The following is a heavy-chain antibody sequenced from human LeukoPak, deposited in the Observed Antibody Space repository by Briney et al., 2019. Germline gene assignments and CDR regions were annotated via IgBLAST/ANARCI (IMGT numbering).Heavy chain of an antibody. J-gene: IGHJ6*02. Sequence: PGGSLRLSCAASGFTFSSYAMTWVRQAPGKGLEWVSTISGSGGSTYYADSMKGRFTISRDNSKNTLYLQMNSLRAEDTAVYYCARGSYYGMDVWGQGTKVTVSS. CDR3: ARGSYYGMDV. CDR2: ISGSGGST. V-gene: IGHV3-23*01. CDR1: GFTFSSYA.